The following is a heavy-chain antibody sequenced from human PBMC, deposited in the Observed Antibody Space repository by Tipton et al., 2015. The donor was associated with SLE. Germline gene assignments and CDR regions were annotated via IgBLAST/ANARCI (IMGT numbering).Heavy chain of an antibody. V-gene: IGHV3-21*01. CDR2: ISSSSSYI. Sequence: SLRLSCAASGFTFSNAWMSWVRQAPGKGLEWVSSISSSSSYIYYADSVKGRFTISRDNAKNSLYLQMNSLRAEDTAVYYCARGRPDTAMGYWGQGTLVTVSS. CDR3: ARGRPDTAMGY. CDR1: GFTFSNAW. D-gene: IGHD5-18*01. J-gene: IGHJ4*02.